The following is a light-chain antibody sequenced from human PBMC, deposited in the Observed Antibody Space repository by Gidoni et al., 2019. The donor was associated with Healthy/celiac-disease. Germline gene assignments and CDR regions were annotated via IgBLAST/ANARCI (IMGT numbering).Light chain of an antibody. V-gene: IGLV2-14*01. CDR1: SSDVGGYNY. CDR2: EVS. CDR3: SSYTSSSTLGV. Sequence: QPPLPQPPSVSGPPGHSITISCTGTSSDVGGYNYVSWYQQHPGKAPKLMIYEVSNRPSGVSNRFSGSKSGNTASLTISGLQAEDEADYYCSSYTSSSTLGVFGGGTKLTVL. J-gene: IGLJ2*01.